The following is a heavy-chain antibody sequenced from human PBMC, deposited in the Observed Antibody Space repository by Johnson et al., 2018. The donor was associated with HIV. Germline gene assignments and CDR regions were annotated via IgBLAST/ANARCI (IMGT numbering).Heavy chain of an antibody. CDR1: GFTFGDYG. D-gene: IGHD5-24*01. CDR3: ARLRAEAQFDAFDI. Sequence: EVQLVESGGGVVRPGGSLRLSCAASGFTFGDYGMSWVRQPPGKGLEWVSRINSDGSSTSYADSVKGRFTISRDNAKNSLYLQMNSLRAEDTAVYYCARLRAEAQFDAFDIWGRGTLVTVSS. CDR2: INSDGSST. V-gene: IGHV3-20*04. J-gene: IGHJ3*02.